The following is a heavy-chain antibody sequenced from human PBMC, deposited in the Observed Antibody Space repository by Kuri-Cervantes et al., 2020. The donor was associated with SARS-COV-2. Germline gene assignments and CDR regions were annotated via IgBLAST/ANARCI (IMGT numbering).Heavy chain of an antibody. CDR3: ARALYSSYVYFDL. J-gene: IGHJ2*01. V-gene: IGHV1-8*03. Sequence: ASVKVSCKASGYTFTSYDINWVRQATGQGLEWMGWMNPNSGNTGYAQKFQGGVTITRNTSISTAYMELSSLRSEDTAVYYCARALYSSYVYFDLWGRGTLVTVSS. CDR2: MNPNSGNT. D-gene: IGHD4-11*01. CDR1: GYTFTSYD.